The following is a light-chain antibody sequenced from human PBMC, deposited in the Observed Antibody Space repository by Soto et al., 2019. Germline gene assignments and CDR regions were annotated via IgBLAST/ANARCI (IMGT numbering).Light chain of an antibody. Sequence: IVLTQSPGTLSLSPGERATLSCRASHSVTSNYLAWYQQKPGQAPSLLIFGASIRATGIPDRFSGSGSGTDFALTISRLEPEDFAVYYCHQYDTIVQTFGQGTKVDIK. CDR3: HQYDTIVQT. CDR2: GAS. V-gene: IGKV3-20*01. J-gene: IGKJ1*01. CDR1: HSVTSNY.